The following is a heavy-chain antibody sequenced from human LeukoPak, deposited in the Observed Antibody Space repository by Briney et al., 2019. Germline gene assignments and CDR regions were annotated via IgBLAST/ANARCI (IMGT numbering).Heavy chain of an antibody. CDR1: GGSISRYY. CDR2: IYTSWST. J-gene: IGHJ4*02. V-gene: IGHV4-4*07. Sequence: SETLSLTCTVSGGSISRYYWSWIRQPAGKGLEWIGRIYTSWSTYYNPSLKGRVTISVDTSKNQFSLKLSSETAADAAVYSCASVREVDYVRYFDYWGQGTLATVSS. D-gene: IGHD4-17*01. CDR3: ASVREVDYVRYFDY.